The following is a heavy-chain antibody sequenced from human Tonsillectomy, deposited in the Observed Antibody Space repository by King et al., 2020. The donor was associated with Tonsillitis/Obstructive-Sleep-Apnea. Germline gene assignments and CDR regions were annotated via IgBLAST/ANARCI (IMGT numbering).Heavy chain of an antibody. D-gene: IGHD1-1*01. CDR2: IYSGGDT. Sequence: VQLVESGGGLVQPGGSLRLSCEASGITVSTSYMSWVRHVAGKGLEWVSVIYSGGDTYYADSVKDRFTLSRNISKNTLFLQKNSLRAEDTAVYYCARDMENWRNREWYSDLWGRGTLVTVSS. V-gene: IGHV3-66*01. CDR3: ARDMENWRNREWYSDL. J-gene: IGHJ2*01. CDR1: GITVSTSY.